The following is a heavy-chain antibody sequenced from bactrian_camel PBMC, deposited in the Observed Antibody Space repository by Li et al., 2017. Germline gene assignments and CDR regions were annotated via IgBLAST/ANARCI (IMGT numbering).Heavy chain of an antibody. V-gene: IGHV3S53*01. J-gene: IGHJ4*01. D-gene: IGHD1*01. CDR3: AAKSRMDAGWFRAYAY. Sequence: HVQLVESGGGSVQAGGSLRLSCVWSPRAYGTWCMYWFRQVLGKKREGVAGIDTEGSTNYADSVKGRFTISQDNNALNTVYLQMNSLQPEDTAMYYCAAKSRMDAGWFRAYAYWGQGTQVTVS. CDR1: PRAYGTWC. CDR2: IDTEGST.